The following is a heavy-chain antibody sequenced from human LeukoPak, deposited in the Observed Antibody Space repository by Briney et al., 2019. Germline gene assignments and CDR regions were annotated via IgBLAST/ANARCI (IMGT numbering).Heavy chain of an antibody. Sequence: PSETLSLTCTVSGDSISGYYWSWIRQPPGKGLEWIGNIYYSGTTNHNPSLKSRVTISVDTSKNQFSLKLSSVTAADTATYYCARGGSYHGYWGQGTLVTVSS. CDR3: ARGGSYHGY. J-gene: IGHJ4*02. D-gene: IGHD1-26*01. CDR1: GDSISGYY. CDR2: IYYSGTT. V-gene: IGHV4-59*01.